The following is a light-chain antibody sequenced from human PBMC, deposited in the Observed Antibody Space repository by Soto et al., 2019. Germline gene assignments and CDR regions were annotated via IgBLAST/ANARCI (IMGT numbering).Light chain of an antibody. J-gene: IGLJ2*01. CDR3: SSYAGTNHLV. Sequence: QSALTQPPSASGSPGQSVTISCTGTSSDVGGYNYVSWYQQHPGKAPRLVIFEVTKRPSGVPDRFSGSKSANTASLPVSGLQAEDEADYYCSSYAGTNHLVFGGGTKLTVL. CDR2: EVT. CDR1: SSDVGGYNY. V-gene: IGLV2-8*01.